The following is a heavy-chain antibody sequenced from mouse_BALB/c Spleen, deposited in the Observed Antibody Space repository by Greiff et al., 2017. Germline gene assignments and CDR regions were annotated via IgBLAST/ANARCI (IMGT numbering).Heavy chain of an antibody. CDR2: ISYDGSN. CDR1: GYSITSGYY. CDR3: ARNLFYYAMDY. Sequence: EVQLVESGPGLVKPSQSLSLTCSVTGYSITSGYYWNWIRQFPGNKLEWMGYISYDGSNNYNPSLKNRISITRDTSKNQFFLKLNSVTTEDTATYYCARNLFYYAMDYWGQGTSVTVSS. D-gene: IGHD1-1*01. V-gene: IGHV3-6*02. J-gene: IGHJ4*01.